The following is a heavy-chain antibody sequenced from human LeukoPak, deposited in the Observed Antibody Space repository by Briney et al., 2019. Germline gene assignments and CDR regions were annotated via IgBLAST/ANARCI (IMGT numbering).Heavy chain of an antibody. J-gene: IGHJ4*02. CDR1: GYTFTGCY. Sequence: ASVKVSCKASGYTFTGCYMHWVRQAPGQGLEWMGWINPNSGGTNYAQKFQGRVTMTRDTSISTAYMELSRLRSDDTAVYYCARVEDRVTTVTTFDYWGQGTLVTVSS. V-gene: IGHV1-2*02. D-gene: IGHD4-17*01. CDR2: INPNSGGT. CDR3: ARVEDRVTTVTTFDY.